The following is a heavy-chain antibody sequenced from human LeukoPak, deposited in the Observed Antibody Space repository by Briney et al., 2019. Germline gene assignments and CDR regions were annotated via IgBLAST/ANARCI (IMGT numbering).Heavy chain of an antibody. CDR1: GFSFSSYW. Sequence: GGSLRLSCTASGFSFSSYWMSWVRQAPGKGLEWVANIRKDGSEKYYVDSVTGRFTISRDNAKNSLYLQMNSLRAEDTAVYYCARRPTGTHADAFDIWGQGTMVTVSS. CDR2: IRKDGSEK. J-gene: IGHJ3*02. CDR3: ARRPTGTHADAFDI. V-gene: IGHV3-7*01. D-gene: IGHD1-1*01.